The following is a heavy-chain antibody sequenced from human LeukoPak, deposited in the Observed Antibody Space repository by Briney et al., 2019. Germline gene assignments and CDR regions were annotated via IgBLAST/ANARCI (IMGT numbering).Heavy chain of an antibody. Sequence: PGGSLRLSCAASGFTFSSYAMSWVRQAPGKGLEWVSVIYSGGSTYYADSVKGRFTISRDNSKNTLYLQMNSLRAEDTAVYYCARDGGYYYDSSGLHWGQGTLVTVSS. CDR3: ARDGGYYYDSSGLH. CDR1: GFTFSSYA. J-gene: IGHJ4*02. D-gene: IGHD3-22*01. V-gene: IGHV3-66*01. CDR2: IYSGGST.